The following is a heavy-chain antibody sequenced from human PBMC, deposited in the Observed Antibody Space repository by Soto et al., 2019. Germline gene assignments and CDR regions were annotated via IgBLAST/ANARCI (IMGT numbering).Heavy chain of an antibody. D-gene: IGHD2-15*01. V-gene: IGHV1-69*01. CDR1: GGTFSSYA. Sequence: QVQLVQSGAEVKKPGSSVKVSCKASGGTFSSYAISWVRQAPGQGLEWMGGIIPIFGTANYAQKFQGRVTITADESTSKAYMELSSLRSEDTAVYYCARGRIVVVAATPGRGAFDIWGQGTMVTVSS. J-gene: IGHJ3*02. CDR2: IIPIFGTA. CDR3: ARGRIVVVAATPGRGAFDI.